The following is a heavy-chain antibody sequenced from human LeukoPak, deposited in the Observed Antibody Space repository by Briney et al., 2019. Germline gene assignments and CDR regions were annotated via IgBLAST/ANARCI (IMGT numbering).Heavy chain of an antibody. CDR3: ARGGRRLDAFDI. V-gene: IGHV3-30*03. D-gene: IGHD6-25*01. CDR1: GFTFSSYG. J-gene: IGHJ3*02. Sequence: SGGSLRLSCAASGFTFSSYGMHWVRQAPGKGLEWVAVISYDGSNKYYADSVKGRFTISRDNSKNTLYLQMNSLRAEDTAVYYCARGGRRLDAFDIWGQGTMVTVSS. CDR2: ISYDGSNK.